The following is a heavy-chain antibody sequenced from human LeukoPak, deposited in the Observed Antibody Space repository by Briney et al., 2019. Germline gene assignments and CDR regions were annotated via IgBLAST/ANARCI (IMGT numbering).Heavy chain of an antibody. CDR2: INHSGST. D-gene: IGHD3-3*01. J-gene: IGHJ4*02. CDR3: ARVEVPSWFWSGYRITN. V-gene: IGHV4-34*01. Sequence: SETLSLTCAVYGGSFSGYYWSWIRQPPGKGLEWIGEINHSGSTNYNPSLKSRVTISVDTSKNQFSLKLSSVTAADTAVYYCARVEVPSWFWSGYRITNWGQGTLVTVSS. CDR1: GGSFSGYY.